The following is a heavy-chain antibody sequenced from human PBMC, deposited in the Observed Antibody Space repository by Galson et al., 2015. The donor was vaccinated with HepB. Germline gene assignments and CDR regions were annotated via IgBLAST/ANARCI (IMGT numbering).Heavy chain of an antibody. CDR2: INPNSGGT. Sequence: SVKVSCKASGYTFTGYYMHWVRQAPGQGLEWMGWINPNSGGTNYAQKFQGRVTMTRDTSISTAYMELSRLRSDDTAVYYCARDGLFLGYCSSTSCYTGVHYWGQGTLVTVSS. V-gene: IGHV1-2*02. CDR3: ARDGLFLGYCSSTSCYTGVHY. D-gene: IGHD2-2*02. J-gene: IGHJ4*02. CDR1: GYTFTGYY.